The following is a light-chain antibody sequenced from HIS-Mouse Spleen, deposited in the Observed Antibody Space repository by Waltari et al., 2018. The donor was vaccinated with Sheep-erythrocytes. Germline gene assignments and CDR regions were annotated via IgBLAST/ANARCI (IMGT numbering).Light chain of an antibody. CDR3: LQDYNYPYT. CDR1: QGIRND. Sequence: AIQMTQSPSSLSASVGDRVTITCRASQGIRNDLGWYQPKPGKAPKLLIYAASSLQSVVPSRFSGSGSGTDFTLTISSLQPEDFATYYCLQDYNYPYTFGQGTKLEIK. V-gene: IGKV1-6*01. CDR2: AAS. J-gene: IGKJ2*01.